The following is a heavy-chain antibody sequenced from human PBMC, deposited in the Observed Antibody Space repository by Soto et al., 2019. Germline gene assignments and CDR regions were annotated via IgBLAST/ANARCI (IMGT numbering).Heavy chain of an antibody. CDR1: VDSVSSNSAA. V-gene: IGHV6-1*01. Sequence: SQTLSLTCAMSVDSVSSNSAAWSWIRQSPSRGLEWLGRTYYRSKWYREYAASVRSRVMINSDTSKNQFSLQLNSVGPEDTAVYYCARNVGWLDPWGQGSLVTVSS. CDR3: ARNVGWLDP. J-gene: IGHJ5*02. D-gene: IGHD1-26*01. CDR2: TYYRSKWYR.